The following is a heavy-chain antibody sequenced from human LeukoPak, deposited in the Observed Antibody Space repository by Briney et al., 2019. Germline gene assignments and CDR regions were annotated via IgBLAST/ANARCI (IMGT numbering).Heavy chain of an antibody. CDR1: GFTFSRYA. CDR2: SSGDST. CDR3: AKGLNGETWRGGSDY. V-gene: IGHV3-23*01. Sequence: PGGSLRLSCAASGFTFSRYAMSWVRQAPGKGLEWVSVSSGDSTYYADSVKGRFTISRDNPKNTLYLQMNSLRAEDTAVYYCAKGLNGETWRGGSDYWGQGTLVTVSS. D-gene: IGHD3-10*01. J-gene: IGHJ4*02.